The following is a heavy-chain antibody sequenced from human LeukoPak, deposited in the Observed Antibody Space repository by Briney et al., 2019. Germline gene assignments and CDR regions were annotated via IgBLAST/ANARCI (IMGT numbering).Heavy chain of an antibody. V-gene: IGHV4-59*12. Sequence: PSETLSLTCSVSGGSISYYYWSWIRQPPGKGLEWIGYSHDSGESNYNPSLQSRVIISRDTSKNQFSLKLGSVTAADTAVYYCARPNYGDYSRFDYWGQGTLVTVSS. CDR3: ARPNYGDYSRFDY. D-gene: IGHD4-17*01. CDR1: GGSISYYY. J-gene: IGHJ4*02. CDR2: SHDSGES.